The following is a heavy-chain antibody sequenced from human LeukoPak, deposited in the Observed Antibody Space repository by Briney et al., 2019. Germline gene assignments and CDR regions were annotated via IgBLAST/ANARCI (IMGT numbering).Heavy chain of an antibody. V-gene: IGHV4-59*01. J-gene: IGHJ4*02. CDR2: IYYSGST. CDR1: GGSISSYY. CDR3: ARRGWFGELVY. Sequence: SETLSLTCTVSGGSISSYYWSWIRQPPGKGLEWIGYIYYSGSTNYNPSLKSRVTISVDTSKNQFSLKLSSVTAADTAVYYCARRGWFGELVYWGQGTLVTVSS. D-gene: IGHD3-10*01.